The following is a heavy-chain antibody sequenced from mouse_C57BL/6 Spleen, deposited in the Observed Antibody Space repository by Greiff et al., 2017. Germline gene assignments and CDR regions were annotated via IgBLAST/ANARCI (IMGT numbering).Heavy chain of an antibody. V-gene: IGHV1-81*01. D-gene: IGHD2-2*01. CDR1: GYTFTSYG. J-gene: IGHJ4*01. CDR3: AKLYYGYDDYAMDY. Sequence: VKLVESGAELARPGASVKLSCKASGYTFTSYGISWLKQRTGQGLEWIGEIYPRSGNTYYNETFKGKATLTADKSSSKAYMELRSLTSEDSAVYVCAKLYYGYDDYAMDYWGQGTSVTVSS. CDR2: IYPRSGNT.